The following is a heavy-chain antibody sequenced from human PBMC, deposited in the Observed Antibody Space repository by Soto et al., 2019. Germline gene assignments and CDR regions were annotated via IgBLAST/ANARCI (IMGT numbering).Heavy chain of an antibody. Sequence: GGSLRLSCAASGFTFSSYGMHWVRQAPGKGLEWVAVISYDGSNKYYADSVKGRFTISRDSSKNTLYLQMNSLRAEDTAVYYCAKGGPGYSGSFYYYYGMDVWGQGTTVTVS. CDR1: GFTFSSYG. V-gene: IGHV3-30*18. D-gene: IGHD5-12*01. CDR3: AKGGPGYSGSFYYYYGMDV. CDR2: ISYDGSNK. J-gene: IGHJ6*02.